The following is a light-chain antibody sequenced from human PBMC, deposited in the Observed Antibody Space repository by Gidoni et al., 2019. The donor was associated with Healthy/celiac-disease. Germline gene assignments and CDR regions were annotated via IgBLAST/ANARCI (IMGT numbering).Light chain of an antibody. J-gene: IGKJ5*01. Sequence: DIQMTQSPSSLSASVGDRVTITCQASQDISNYLKWYQQKPGKAPKLLIYDASHLETGVPSRFSGSGSGTDFTFTISSLQPEDIATYYCQQYDNLPITCGQGTRLEIK. CDR2: DAS. CDR1: QDISNY. V-gene: IGKV1-33*01. CDR3: QQYDNLPIT.